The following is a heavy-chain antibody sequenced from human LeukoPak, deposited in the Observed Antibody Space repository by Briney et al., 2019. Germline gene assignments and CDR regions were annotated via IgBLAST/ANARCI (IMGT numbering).Heavy chain of an antibody. CDR1: GFTFSSYN. Sequence: PGGSLRLSCAASGFTFSSYNMNWVRQAPGKGLEWVSSISSSSIYIYYADSVKGRFTISRDNAKNSLYLQMNSLRAEDTAVYYCARDPTTYGSGSYYYYFEYWGQGTLVTVSS. CDR3: ARDPTTYGSGSYYYYFEY. J-gene: IGHJ4*02. CDR2: ISSSSIYI. D-gene: IGHD3-10*01. V-gene: IGHV3-21*01.